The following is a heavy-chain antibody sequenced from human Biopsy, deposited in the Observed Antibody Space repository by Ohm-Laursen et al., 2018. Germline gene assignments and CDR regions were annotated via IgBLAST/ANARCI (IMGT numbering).Heavy chain of an antibody. Sequence: ASVKASCTASGYTFYSYGITWVRQAPGQGLEWMGWITADNTNSAQKFQGRLTMTTDISTSTAYMDLKGLRSDDTAIYYCAREFGGAYYSYAFDLWGQGTLVTVSS. CDR2: ITADNT. CDR3: AREFGGAYYSYAFDL. D-gene: IGHD2-21*02. CDR1: GYTFYSYG. V-gene: IGHV1-18*01. J-gene: IGHJ3*01.